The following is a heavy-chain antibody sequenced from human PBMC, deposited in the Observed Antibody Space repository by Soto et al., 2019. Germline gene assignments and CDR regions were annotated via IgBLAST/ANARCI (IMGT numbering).Heavy chain of an antibody. CDR1: GYPFTTYH. CDR2: VYVTGTGT. Sequence: QVQLVQSGAEVKKPGASVKVSCKASGYPFTTYHLHWVRKAPGQGLEWMGIVYVTGTGTRSAQKFQGRLTMTRDRSTSTVYMELSSLRSEDTAVYYCARPEAYGSGSYYFDSWGQGTLVTVSS. CDR3: ARPEAYGSGSYYFDS. J-gene: IGHJ4*02. V-gene: IGHV1-46*01. D-gene: IGHD3-10*01.